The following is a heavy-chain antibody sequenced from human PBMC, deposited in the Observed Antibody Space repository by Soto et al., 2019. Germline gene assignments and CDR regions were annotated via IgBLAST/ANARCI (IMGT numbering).Heavy chain of an antibody. CDR3: AKVGPQPQTTEAFDWFDP. D-gene: IGHD3-3*02. Sequence: EVQLLQSGGGLVQPGGSLRLSCAASGFAFSNYAMSWVRQAPGKGLECVSTISNSGDNTYYADSVRGRFTISRDNSMNTLNLQMNSLRADDTAVYYCAKVGPQPQTTEAFDWFDPWGQGTLVTVSS. CDR1: GFAFSNYA. J-gene: IGHJ5*02. CDR2: ISNSGDNT. V-gene: IGHV3-23*01.